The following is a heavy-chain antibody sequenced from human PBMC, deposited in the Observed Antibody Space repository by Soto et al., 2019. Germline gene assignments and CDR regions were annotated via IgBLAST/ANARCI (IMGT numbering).Heavy chain of an antibody. CDR1: GGTFSSYT. Sequence: ASVKVSCKASGGTFSSYTISWVRQAPGQGLEWMGRIIPILGIANYAQKFQGRVTITADKSTSTAYMELSSLRSEDTAVYYCARGGKYYYGSGSYYNRFDYWGQGTLVTVSS. CDR2: IIPILGIA. J-gene: IGHJ4*02. D-gene: IGHD3-10*01. CDR3: ARGGKYYYGSGSYYNRFDY. V-gene: IGHV1-69*02.